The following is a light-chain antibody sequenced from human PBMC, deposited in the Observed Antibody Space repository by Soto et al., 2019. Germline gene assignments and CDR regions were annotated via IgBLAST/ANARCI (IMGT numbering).Light chain of an antibody. CDR2: HAS. CDR1: KSVSSFY. J-gene: IGKJ4*02. Sequence: QTLGSVSWSEGVRVTVACGACKSVSSFYLAWYQHKPGQAPRLLIYHASTRATGIPDRFSGYGSGTDITLTISGLEPEDCASHYCQQYGRSSLTFGRGTKVDIK. CDR3: QQYGRSSLT. V-gene: IGKV3-20*01.